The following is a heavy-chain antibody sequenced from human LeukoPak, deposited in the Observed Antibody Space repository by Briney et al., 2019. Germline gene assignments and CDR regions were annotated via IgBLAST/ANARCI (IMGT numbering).Heavy chain of an antibody. CDR3: ARDLRRYCSSTSCYASFGY. J-gene: IGHJ4*02. Sequence: RPGGSLRLSCAASGFTFDDYGMSWVRQAPGKGLEWVSGINWNGGSTGYADSVKGRFTISRDNAKNSLYLQMNSLRAEDTALYYCARDLRRYCSSTSCYASFGYWGQGTLVTVSS. D-gene: IGHD2-2*01. V-gene: IGHV3-20*04. CDR1: GFTFDDYG. CDR2: INWNGGST.